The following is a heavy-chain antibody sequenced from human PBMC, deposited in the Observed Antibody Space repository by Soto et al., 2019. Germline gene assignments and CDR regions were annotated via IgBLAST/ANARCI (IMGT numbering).Heavy chain of an antibody. CDR1: GYTFTNFD. CDR2: MNPSSGDT. D-gene: IGHD3-3*01. Sequence: QVQLVQSGAEVKKPGSAVKVSCQASGYTFTNFDISWVRQAAGQGLEWMGSMNPSSGDTDYAQTFHGRVTMTRNISINTAYSELSTLSSEDTAVFYCARADRFAAPLYYALDVWGQGTTVTVSS. V-gene: IGHV1-8*01. CDR3: ARADRFAAPLYYALDV. J-gene: IGHJ6*02.